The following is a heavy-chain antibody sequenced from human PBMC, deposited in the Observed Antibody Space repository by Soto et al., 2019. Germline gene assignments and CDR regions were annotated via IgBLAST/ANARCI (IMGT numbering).Heavy chain of an antibody. Sequence: ASVKVSCKASGYRFTDYYMHWVRQAPGQGLEWMGCINPNNGGTKYAQKFQGRVTMTWDTPINTAYMELNRLRSDDTAMYYCARVSAARPDYSHYGMDVWGQGTTVTVSS. CDR1: GYRFTDYY. CDR3: ARVSAARPDYSHYGMDV. J-gene: IGHJ6*02. V-gene: IGHV1-2*02. CDR2: INPNNGGT. D-gene: IGHD6-6*01.